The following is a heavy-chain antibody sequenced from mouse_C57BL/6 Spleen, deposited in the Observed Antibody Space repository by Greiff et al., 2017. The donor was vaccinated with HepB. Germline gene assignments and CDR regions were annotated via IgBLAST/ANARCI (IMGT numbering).Heavy chain of an antibody. D-gene: IGHD1-1*01. CDR3: TTLTTVEGNAY. V-gene: IGHV14-4*01. Sequence: EVQGVESGAELVRPGASVKLSCTASGFNIKDDYMHWVKQRPEQGLEWIGWIDPENGDTEYASKFQGKATITAETSSNTAYLQLSSLTSEDTAVYYCTTLTTVEGNAYWGQGTLVTVSA. J-gene: IGHJ3*01. CDR1: GFNIKDDY. CDR2: IDPENGDT.